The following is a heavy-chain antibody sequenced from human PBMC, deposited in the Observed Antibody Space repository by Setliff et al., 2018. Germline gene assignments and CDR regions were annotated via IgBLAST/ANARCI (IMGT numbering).Heavy chain of an antibody. D-gene: IGHD3-10*01. V-gene: IGHV3-15*01. CDR2: IKSRTDGGTA. J-gene: IGHJ4*02. CDR1: GFTFSNAW. Sequence: GGSLRLSCAASGFTFSNAWMSWVRQAPGKGLEWVGRIKSRTDGGTADYVVPVKGRFTISRDDSKNTLYLQMNSLKTEDTAVYFCATRKALPGTRGRIFDYWGQGTLVTVSS. CDR3: ATRKALPGTRGRIFDY.